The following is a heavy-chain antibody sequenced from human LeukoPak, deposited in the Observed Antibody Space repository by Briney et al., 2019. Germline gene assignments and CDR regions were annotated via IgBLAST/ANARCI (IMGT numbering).Heavy chain of an antibody. CDR1: GYSISSGYY. D-gene: IGHD3-16*02. CDR2: IYHSGST. CDR3: ARGEMITFGGVIVIPVGAFDI. V-gene: IGHV4-38-2*01. Sequence: PSETLSLTCAVSGYSISSGYYWGWIRQPPGKGLEWIGSIYHSGSTYYNPPLKSRVTISVDTSKNQFSLKLSSVTAADTAVYYCARGEMITFGGVIVIPVGAFDIWGQGTMVTVSS. J-gene: IGHJ3*02.